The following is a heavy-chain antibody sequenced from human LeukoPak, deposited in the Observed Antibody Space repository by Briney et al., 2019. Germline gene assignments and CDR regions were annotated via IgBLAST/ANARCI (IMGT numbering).Heavy chain of an antibody. V-gene: IGHV4-38-2*01. CDR2: IYHSGST. Sequence: SETLSLTCAVSGYSISSGYYWGWIRPPPGKGLEWIGIIYHSGSTYYNPSLKSRVTISVDTSKNHFSLKLSSVTAADTAVYYCARSGYSYGPLDYWGQGTLVTVSS. CDR1: GYSISSGYY. J-gene: IGHJ4*02. CDR3: ARSGYSYGPLDY. D-gene: IGHD5-18*01.